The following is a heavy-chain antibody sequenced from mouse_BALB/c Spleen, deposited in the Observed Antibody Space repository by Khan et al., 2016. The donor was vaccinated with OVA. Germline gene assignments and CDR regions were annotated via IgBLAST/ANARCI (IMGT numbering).Heavy chain of an antibody. CDR3: ASELGRYYALDY. CDR1: GYSITSDYA. Sequence: EVQLQESGPGLVKPSQSLSLTCTVTGYSITSDYAWNWIRQFPGNKLEWMGYISYSGSTTYNPSLKRRISITRDTSKAQFFLQLKSVTSEDTATYYCASELGRYYALDYWGQGTSVTVSS. CDR2: ISYSGST. V-gene: IGHV3-2*02. J-gene: IGHJ4*01. D-gene: IGHD4-1*01.